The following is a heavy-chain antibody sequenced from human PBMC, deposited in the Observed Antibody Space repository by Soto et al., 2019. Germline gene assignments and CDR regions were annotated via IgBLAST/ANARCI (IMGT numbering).Heavy chain of an antibody. CDR2: IIPIFGTA. CDR3: ARSQWTFLAAAAGWFDP. J-gene: IGHJ5*02. D-gene: IGHD6-13*01. CDR1: GGTFSSYA. V-gene: IGHV1-69*13. Sequence: SVKVSCKASGGTFSSYAISWVRQAPGQGLEWMGGIIPIFGTANYAQKFQGRVTITADESTSTAYMELSSLRSEDTAVYYCARSQWTFLAAAAGWFDPWGQGTLVTVSS.